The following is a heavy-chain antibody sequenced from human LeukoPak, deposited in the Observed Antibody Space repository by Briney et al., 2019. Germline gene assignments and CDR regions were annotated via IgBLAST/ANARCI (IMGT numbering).Heavy chain of an antibody. D-gene: IGHD1-14*01. CDR1: GGSITTYY. CDR3: ARGGSVNPALIDY. Sequence: PSETLSLTCTVSGGSITTYYWSWLRQPPGKGLEWIGFIYNSGSTKYNPSLGSRGTISEDTAKNQFSLKLTSVTAADTAIYYCARGGSVNPALIDYWGQGTLVTVSS. V-gene: IGHV4-59*01. J-gene: IGHJ4*02. CDR2: IYNSGST.